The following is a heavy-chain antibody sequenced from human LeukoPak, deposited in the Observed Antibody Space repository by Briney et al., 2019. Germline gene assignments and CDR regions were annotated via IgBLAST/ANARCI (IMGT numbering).Heavy chain of an antibody. CDR1: GGSISSNTYY. V-gene: IGHV4-39*07. CDR2: INHSGST. D-gene: IGHD5-18*01. CDR3: ARGNPWIQLGVNY. J-gene: IGHJ4*02. Sequence: SETLSLTCTVSGGSISSNTYYWGWIRQPPGKGLEWIGEINHSGSTNYNPSLKSRVTISVDTSKNQFSLKLSSVTAADTAVYYCARGNPWIQLGVNYWGQGTLVTVSS.